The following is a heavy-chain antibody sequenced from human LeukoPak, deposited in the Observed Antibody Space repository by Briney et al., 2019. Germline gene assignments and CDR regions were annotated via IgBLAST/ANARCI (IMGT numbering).Heavy chain of an antibody. CDR3: ARSTGDCSGGTCYSDFDC. D-gene: IGHD2-15*01. CDR1: GFSFSYYA. CDR2: ISNNGTNK. J-gene: IGHJ4*02. Sequence: GGSLRLSCAASGFSFSYYAMHWVRQAPGKGLEWVAVISNNGTNKYYADSVKGRFTISRDNSKNTSYLQMNSLRAEDTAVYYCARSTGDCSGGTCYSDFDCWGQGTLVTVSS. V-gene: IGHV3-30*01.